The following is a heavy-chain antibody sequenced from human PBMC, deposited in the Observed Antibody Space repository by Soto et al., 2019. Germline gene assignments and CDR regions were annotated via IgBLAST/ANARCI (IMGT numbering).Heavy chain of an antibody. J-gene: IGHJ4*02. Sequence: QVQLVQSGAAVKKPGASVKVSCKASGYTFTSYGISWVRQAPGQGLEWMGWISAYNGNTNYAQKLQGRVTMTTDTSTSTAYMELRSLRSDDTAVYYCARAVAEDYDYVWGSYNYWGQGTLVTVSS. CDR1: GYTFTSYG. D-gene: IGHD3-16*01. CDR3: ARAVAEDYDYVWGSYNY. CDR2: ISAYNGNT. V-gene: IGHV1-18*01.